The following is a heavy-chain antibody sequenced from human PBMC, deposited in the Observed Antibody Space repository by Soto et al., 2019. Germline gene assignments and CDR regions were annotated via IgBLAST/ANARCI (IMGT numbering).Heavy chain of an antibody. V-gene: IGHV3-48*03. J-gene: IGHJ3*02. CDR1: GFTFSSHE. CDR2: ISSSGSTI. CDR3: ARVGDIVVVVAGDAFDI. D-gene: IGHD2-15*01. Sequence: PGGSLRLSCAASGFTFSSHEMNWVRQAPGKGLEWVSYISSSGSTIYYADSVKGRFTISRDNAKNSLYLQMNSLRAEDTAVYYCARVGDIVVVVAGDAFDIWGQGTMVTVSS.